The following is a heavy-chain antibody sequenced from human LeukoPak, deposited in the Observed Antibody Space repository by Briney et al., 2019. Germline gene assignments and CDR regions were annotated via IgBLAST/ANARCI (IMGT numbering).Heavy chain of an antibody. D-gene: IGHD1-26*01. CDR3: ARGGSYLSAFDI. Sequence: ETLSLTCTVSGGSISIDNYYWAWLRQPPGKGLEWVSRINSDGINTSYADSVKGRFTISRDNSKNTLYLQMNSLRAEDTAVYYCARGGSYLSAFDIWGQGTMVTVSS. J-gene: IGHJ3*02. V-gene: IGHV3-74*01. CDR1: GGSISIDNYY. CDR2: INSDGINT.